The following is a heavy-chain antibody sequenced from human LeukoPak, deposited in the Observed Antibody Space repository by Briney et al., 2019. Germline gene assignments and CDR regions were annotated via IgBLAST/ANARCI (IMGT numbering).Heavy chain of an antibody. D-gene: IGHD2-15*01. V-gene: IGHV4-4*02. CDR1: GGSISSSNW. CDR3: ARAEGYCSGGSCFLRGYYFDY. J-gene: IGHJ4*02. CDR2: IYHSGCT. Sequence: SGTLSLTCAVSGGSISSSNWWSWVRQPPGKGLEWIGEIYHSGCTNYNPSLKSRVTISVDKSKNQFSLKLSSVTAADTAVYYCARAEGYCSGGSCFLRGYYFDYWGQGTLVTVSS.